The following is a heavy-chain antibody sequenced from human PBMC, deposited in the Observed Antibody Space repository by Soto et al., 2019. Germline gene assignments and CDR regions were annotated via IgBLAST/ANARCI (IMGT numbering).Heavy chain of an antibody. Sequence: ASVKVSCKASGYTFTSYVISWVRQAPGQGLEWMGWISAYNGNTNYAQKLQGRVTMTTDTSTSTAYMELRSLRSDDTAVYYCARVKTGTNYYYYGMVVWGQGTTVTVSS. J-gene: IGHJ6*02. V-gene: IGHV1-18*01. CDR3: ARVKTGTNYYYYGMVV. D-gene: IGHD1-7*01. CDR1: GYTFTSYV. CDR2: ISAYNGNT.